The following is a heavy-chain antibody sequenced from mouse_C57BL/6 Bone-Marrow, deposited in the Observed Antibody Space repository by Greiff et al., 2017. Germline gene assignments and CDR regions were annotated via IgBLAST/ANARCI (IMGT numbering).Heavy chain of an antibody. CDR3: ARLEFDGSSGDWYFDV. CDR2: IYPRDGST. CDR1: GYTFTSYD. Sequence: QVQLKQSGPELVKPGASVKLSCKASGYTFTSYDINWVKPRPGPGLEWIGWIYPRDGSTKYNEKFKGKATLTVATSSSTAYMELHSLTSEDSAVYFCARLEFDGSSGDWYFDVWGTGTTVTVSS. J-gene: IGHJ1*03. D-gene: IGHD1-1*01. V-gene: IGHV1-85*01.